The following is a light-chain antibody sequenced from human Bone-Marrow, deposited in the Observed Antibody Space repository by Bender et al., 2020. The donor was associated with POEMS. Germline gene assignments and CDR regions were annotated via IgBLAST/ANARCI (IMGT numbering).Light chain of an antibody. J-gene: IGLJ3*02. Sequence: QSVLTQPPSVSEAPWQRVTISCSGSSSNIGNNAVSWYQQLPGKAPKLLIYYDNLLPSGVSDRFSGSKSGTSASLAVSGLQSEDEAHYYCAAWDDSLNGWVFGGGTKLTVL. CDR3: AAWDDSLNGWV. V-gene: IGLV1-36*01. CDR2: YDN. CDR1: SSNIGNNA.